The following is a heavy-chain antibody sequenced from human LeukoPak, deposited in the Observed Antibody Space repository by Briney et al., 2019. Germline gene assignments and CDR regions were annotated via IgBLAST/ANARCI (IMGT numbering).Heavy chain of an antibody. Sequence: ASVKVSCKASGYTFTGFYIHWVRQAPGQGLEWMGWINPNSGGTKYAQRFQGRVTMTRDTSISTAYMELNSLRSDDTAVYHCARHSYNYYGLDVWGQGTTITVSS. CDR3: ARHSYNYYGLDV. CDR1: GYTFTGFY. V-gene: IGHV1-2*02. CDR2: INPNSGGT. D-gene: IGHD1-26*01. J-gene: IGHJ6*02.